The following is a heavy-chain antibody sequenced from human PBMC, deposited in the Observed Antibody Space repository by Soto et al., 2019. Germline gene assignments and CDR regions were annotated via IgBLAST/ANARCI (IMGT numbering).Heavy chain of an antibody. CDR3: ARDYYKYYDSSGYYRSPAY. D-gene: IGHD3-22*01. CDR1: GGSISSGDYY. J-gene: IGHJ4*02. V-gene: IGHV4-61*08. CDR2: IYYSGST. Sequence: SETLSLTCTVSGGSISSGDYYWSWIRQPPGKGLEWIGYIYYSGSTNSNPSLKSRVTISVDTSKNQFSLKLSSVTAADTAVYYCARDYYKYYDSSGYYRSPAYWGQGTLVTVSS.